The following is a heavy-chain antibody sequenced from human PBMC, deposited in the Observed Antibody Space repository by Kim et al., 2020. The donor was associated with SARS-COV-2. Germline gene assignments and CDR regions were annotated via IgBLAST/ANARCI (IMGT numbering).Heavy chain of an antibody. CDR3: GRYYYDSKGDIDY. V-gene: IGHV3-11*01. D-gene: IGHD3-22*01. Sequence: YPDSVKGGFTSSRNNTKNSLYLQVKSLRDEDAAVYYCGRYYYDSKGDIDYWGQGTLVTVSS. J-gene: IGHJ4*02.